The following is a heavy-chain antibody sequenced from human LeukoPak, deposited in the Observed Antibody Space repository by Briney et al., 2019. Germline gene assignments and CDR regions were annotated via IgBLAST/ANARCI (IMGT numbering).Heavy chain of an antibody. V-gene: IGHV4-39*07. J-gene: IGHJ5*02. CDR2: INHSGST. CDR3: ARGLLFRGYWFDP. D-gene: IGHD3-10*01. Sequence: PSETLSLTCTVSGGSISSSYYYWGWIRQPPGKGLEWIGEINHSGSTNYNPFLKSRVTISVDTSKNQFSLKLSSVTAADTAVYYCARGLLFRGYWFDPWGQGTLVTVSS. CDR1: GGSISSSYYY.